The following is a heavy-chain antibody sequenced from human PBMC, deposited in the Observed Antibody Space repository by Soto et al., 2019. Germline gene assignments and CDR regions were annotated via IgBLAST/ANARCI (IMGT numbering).Heavy chain of an antibody. D-gene: IGHD6-19*01. Sequence: GASVKVSCKASGYTFTTYGISWVRQAPGQGLEWLGWINTHNGNTYYAQNLQGRVIMTADTSTSTAYMELRSLRSDDTAIYYCTREGSAPYYYYGMDVWGQGTTVTVSS. V-gene: IGHV1-18*01. CDR3: TREGSAPYYYYGMDV. CDR1: GYTFTTYG. J-gene: IGHJ6*02. CDR2: INTHNGNT.